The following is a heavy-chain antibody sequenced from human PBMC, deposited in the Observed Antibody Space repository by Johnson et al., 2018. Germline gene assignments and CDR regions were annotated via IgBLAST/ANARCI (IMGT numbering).Heavy chain of an antibody. Sequence: EVQLVESGGGVVQPGRSLRLSCAASGFTFSNYALHWVRQAPGKGLEWVSGISWNSGSIGYADSVKGRFTISRDNAKNSLYLQMNSLRAEDTALYYCAKAPVGWLGEGAEYFQHWGQGTLVTVSS. CDR1: GFTFSNYA. D-gene: IGHD3-3*01. CDR3: AKAPVGWLGEGAEYFQH. J-gene: IGHJ1*01. V-gene: IGHV3-9*01. CDR2: ISWNSGSI.